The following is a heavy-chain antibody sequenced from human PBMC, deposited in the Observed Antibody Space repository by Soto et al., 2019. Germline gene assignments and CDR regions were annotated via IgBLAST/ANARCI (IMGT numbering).Heavy chain of an antibody. CDR1: GGSISSSNW. Sequence: PSETLSLTRAVSGGSISSSNWRRWVRHPPGKGREGIGVIYHSGSYNYNPSLKSRVTISGDKAKNQFSLNVSSVTAADTAVYYCARVLETDFDYWGQGTLVTVS. D-gene: IGHD3-3*02. J-gene: IGHJ4*02. V-gene: IGHV4-4*02. CDR2: IYHSGSY. CDR3: ARVLETDFDY.